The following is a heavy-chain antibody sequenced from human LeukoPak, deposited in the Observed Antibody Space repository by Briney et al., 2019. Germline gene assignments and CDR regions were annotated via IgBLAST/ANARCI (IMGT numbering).Heavy chain of an antibody. J-gene: IGHJ4*02. V-gene: IGHV4-4*07. CDR2: IYRSGDT. CDR1: GGSITNYY. Sequence: PSETLSLTCTVSGGSITNYYWGWIRQPAGKGLEWIGRIYRSGDTHYNPSLKSRVTISVDTSKNQFSLKLSSVTAADTAVYYCARGLGVRGDPNHFDYWGQGTLVTVSS. D-gene: IGHD3-10*02. CDR3: ARGLGVRGDPNHFDY.